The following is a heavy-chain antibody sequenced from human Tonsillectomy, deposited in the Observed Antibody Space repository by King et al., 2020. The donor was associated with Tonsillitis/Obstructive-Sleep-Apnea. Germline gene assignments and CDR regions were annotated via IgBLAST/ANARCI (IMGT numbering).Heavy chain of an antibody. Sequence: VQLVQSGAEVKKPGESLRISCKGSGYSFTSYWISWVRQMPGKGLEWMGKIDPRDSYTNYSPSFQGHVTISADNSISTAYVQWSSLKASDTAMYYCARPNRGSYSMGHAFDIWGQGTMVTVSS. J-gene: IGHJ3*02. CDR2: IDPRDSYT. CDR3: ARPNRGSYSMGHAFDI. CDR1: GYSFTSYW. V-gene: IGHV5-10-1*01. D-gene: IGHD1-26*01.